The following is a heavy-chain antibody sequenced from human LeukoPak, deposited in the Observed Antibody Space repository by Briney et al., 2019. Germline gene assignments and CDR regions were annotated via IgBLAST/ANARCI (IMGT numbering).Heavy chain of an antibody. CDR3: AKDQDSWSNYGAGAATDY. Sequence: PGGSLRLSCAASGFTFSSYAMHWVRQAPGQGLEWVALISYDGSNKYYADSVKGRFTISRDNSKNTLYLQMNSLRAEDTAVYYCAKDQDSWSNYGAGAATDYWGQGTLVTVSS. J-gene: IGHJ4*02. CDR2: ISYDGSNK. CDR1: GFTFSSYA. D-gene: IGHD1-26*01. V-gene: IGHV3-30*18.